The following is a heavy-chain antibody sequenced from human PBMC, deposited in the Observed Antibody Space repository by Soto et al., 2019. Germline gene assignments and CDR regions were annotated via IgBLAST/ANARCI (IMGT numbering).Heavy chain of an antibody. Sequence: PGESLKISCKGSGYSFTDYWIGWVRQMPGKGLEWMGIIYPGDSETRYSPSFRGQVTISAAKSISTAYLQWNSLKASDTAMYYCARSIDIAATGFDYWGQGTLVTVSS. J-gene: IGHJ4*02. CDR3: ARSIDIAATGFDY. CDR2: IYPGDSET. D-gene: IGHD6-13*01. CDR1: GYSFTDYW. V-gene: IGHV5-51*01.